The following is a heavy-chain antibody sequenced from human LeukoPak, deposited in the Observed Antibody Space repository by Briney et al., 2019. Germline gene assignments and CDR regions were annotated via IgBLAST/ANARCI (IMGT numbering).Heavy chain of an antibody. CDR1: GDSISNYY. CDR3: VRGYYDTRAYSNPFDF. CDR2: IHTSGSA. V-gene: IGHV4-4*09. Sequence: SETLSLTRTVSGDSISNYYWSWLRQTPGKGLEWIGYIHTSGSAYYNPSLKSRVTISVDTYKKQLSLKLSSVIAADTGVYYCVRGYYDTRAYSNPFDFWGQGTLVTVSS. J-gene: IGHJ4*02. D-gene: IGHD3-22*01.